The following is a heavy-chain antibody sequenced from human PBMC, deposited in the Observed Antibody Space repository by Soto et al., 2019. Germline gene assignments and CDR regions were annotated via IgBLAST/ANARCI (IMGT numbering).Heavy chain of an antibody. CDR3: ARYSNNWFQTEGMDV. CDR1: VDPISTYY. CDR2: IEASGNT. D-gene: IGHD1-20*01. V-gene: IGHV4-4*07. Sequence: PSETLSLTCTVSVDPISTYYWSWIRRPAGRGLEWIGRIEASGNTNYNRSLKSRVTMSADTSKKQFSLKLTSVTAADTAVYYCARYSNNWFQTEGMDVWGQGTTVTVSS. J-gene: IGHJ6*02.